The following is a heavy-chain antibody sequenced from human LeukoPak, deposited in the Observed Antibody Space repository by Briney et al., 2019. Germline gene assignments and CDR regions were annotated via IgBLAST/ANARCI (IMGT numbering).Heavy chain of an antibody. D-gene: IGHD1-14*01. CDR3: ARRSRNGLDAFDI. J-gene: IGHJ3*02. V-gene: IGHV1-2*02. CDR1: AYTFTGYY. CDR2: IDPNNGDT. Sequence: ASVKVSCKASAYTFTGYYLHWVRQAPGQGREGMGWIDPNNGDTKYAQKFQGRVTMTRDRSISTAYMELSRLTSDDTAVYYCARRSRNGLDAFDIWGQGTMVTVSS.